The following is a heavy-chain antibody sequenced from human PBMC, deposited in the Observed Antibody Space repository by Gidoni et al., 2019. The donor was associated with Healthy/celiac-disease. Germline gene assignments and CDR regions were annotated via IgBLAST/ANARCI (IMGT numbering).Heavy chain of an antibody. CDR2: INPNSGGT. CDR1: GYTFTGYY. V-gene: IGHV1-2*02. Sequence: QVQLVQSGAEVTKHGASVKVSCKASGYTFTGYYMHWVRQAPGQGLEWMGWINPNSGGTNYAQKFQGRVTMTRDTSISTAYMELSRLRSDDTAVYYCARAHFRGNSSSSYWGQGTLVTVSS. D-gene: IGHD6-6*01. J-gene: IGHJ4*02. CDR3: ARAHFRGNSSSSY.